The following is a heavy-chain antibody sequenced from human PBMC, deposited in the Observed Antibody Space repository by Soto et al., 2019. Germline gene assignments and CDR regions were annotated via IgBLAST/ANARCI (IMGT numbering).Heavy chain of an antibody. CDR1: GFTFSSYA. CDR3: AKAGNPIPYLTGYYRLGWFDP. Sequence: GGSLRLSCAASGFTFSSYAMSWVRQAPGKGLEWVSAISGSGGSTYYADSVKGRFTISRDNSKNTLYLQMNSLRAAHTAGYYRAKAGNPIPYLTGYYRLGWFDPRCQETLVTISS. V-gene: IGHV3-23*01. CDR2: ISGSGGST. D-gene: IGHD3-9*01. J-gene: IGHJ5*02.